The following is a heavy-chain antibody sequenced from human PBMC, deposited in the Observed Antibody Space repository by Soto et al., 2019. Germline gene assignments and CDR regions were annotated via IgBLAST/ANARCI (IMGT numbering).Heavy chain of an antibody. D-gene: IGHD6-19*01. CDR1: GFTFSIYA. Sequence: PGGSLRLSCAASGFTFSIYAMHWVRQAPGKGLEWVALISYDENNKYYADSVRGRFTISRDNSKNTLYLQMNSLRAEDTALYYCARGLYISGGTYYYGLYVWGQGTTVTVSS. J-gene: IGHJ6*02. CDR2: ISYDENNK. CDR3: ARGLYISGGTYYYGLYV. V-gene: IGHV3-30-3*01.